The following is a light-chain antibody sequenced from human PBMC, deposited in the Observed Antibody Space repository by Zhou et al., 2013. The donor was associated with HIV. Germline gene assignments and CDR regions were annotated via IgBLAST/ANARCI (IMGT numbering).Light chain of an antibody. V-gene: IGKV1-8*01. CDR2: AAS. Sequence: AIRMTQSPSSLSASTGDRVTITCRASQDINNYLAWYQQKPGKAPKLLIYAASTLQSGVPSRFSGSGSGTDFTLTISSLQPEDFATYYCQQYNLYPLTFGGGPRWRSN. CDR1: QDINNY. J-gene: IGKJ4*01. CDR3: QQYNLYPLT.